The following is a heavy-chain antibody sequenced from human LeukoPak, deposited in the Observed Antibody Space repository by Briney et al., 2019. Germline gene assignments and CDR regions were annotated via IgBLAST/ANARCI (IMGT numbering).Heavy chain of an antibody. D-gene: IGHD3-22*01. CDR1: GYSLSSNYY. V-gene: IGHV4-38-2*02. J-gene: IGHJ4*02. Sequence: SETLSLTCTVSGYSLSSNYYWGWIRPPPRKGLEWIGTMEWIGTSYHSGSTYYNPSLKSRVTISVDTSKKQFSLKVNSVTAADTAVYYCARGPPNGHSDRSGYYVPACFDSWGQGTLVTVSS. CDR3: ARGPPNGHSDRSGYYVPACFDS. CDR2: SYHSGST.